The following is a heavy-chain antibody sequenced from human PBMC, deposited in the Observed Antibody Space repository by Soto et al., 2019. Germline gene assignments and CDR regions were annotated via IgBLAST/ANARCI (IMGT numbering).Heavy chain of an antibody. CDR2: IRSKASGGTR. Sequence: GGSLRLSCIASGFPFGDYAMSWFRQAPGKGLEWVGFIRSKASGGTREYAASVKGRFTISRDGSKSIAYLQMDSLKAEDTAVYYCTREGPGYQILTDYWGRGTLVTVSS. J-gene: IGHJ4*02. D-gene: IGHD3-9*01. V-gene: IGHV3-49*01. CDR1: GFPFGDYA. CDR3: TREGPGYQILTDY.